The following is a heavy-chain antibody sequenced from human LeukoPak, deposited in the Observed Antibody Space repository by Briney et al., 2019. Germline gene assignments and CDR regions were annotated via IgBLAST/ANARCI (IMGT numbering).Heavy chain of an antibody. V-gene: IGHV3-23*01. D-gene: IGHD2-15*01. CDR1: GFTFSSYS. Sequence: QPGGSLRLSCAASGFTFSSYSMNWVRQAPGKGLEWVSAISGSGGSTYYADSVKGRFTISRDNSKNTLFLQMNSLRAEDTAVYYCAKDARSLSCGGGSCYREDWGQGTLVTVSS. CDR2: ISGSGGST. CDR3: AKDARSLSCGGGSCYRED. J-gene: IGHJ4*02.